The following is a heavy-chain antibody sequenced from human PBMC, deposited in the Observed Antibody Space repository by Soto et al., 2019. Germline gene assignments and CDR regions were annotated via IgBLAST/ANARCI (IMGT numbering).Heavy chain of an antibody. Sequence: EVQLVESGGGLVKPGGSLRLSCAASGFTFSSYSMNWVRQAPGKGLEWVSSISSSSSYIYYADSVKGRFTISRDNAKNSLYLQMNSLRAEDTAVYYCARAAFSAGNWYFDLWGRGTLVTVSS. CDR2: ISSSSSYI. CDR3: ARAAFSAGNWYFDL. D-gene: IGHD6-19*01. V-gene: IGHV3-21*01. CDR1: GFTFSSYS. J-gene: IGHJ2*01.